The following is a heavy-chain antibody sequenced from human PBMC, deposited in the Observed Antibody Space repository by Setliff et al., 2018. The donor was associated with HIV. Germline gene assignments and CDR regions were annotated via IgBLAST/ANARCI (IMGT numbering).Heavy chain of an antibody. CDR2: IFTSGST. Sequence: PSETLSLTCSVSSDSITTYYWTWIRQPVGKGLEWIGRIFTSGSTNYNPSLKSRVTMSFDRSKDQFSLKLTSMTAADTAVYYCASGGSRGLDYWGQGTPVTVSS. J-gene: IGHJ4*02. D-gene: IGHD3-16*01. CDR3: ASGGSRGLDY. CDR1: SDSITTYY. V-gene: IGHV4-4*07.